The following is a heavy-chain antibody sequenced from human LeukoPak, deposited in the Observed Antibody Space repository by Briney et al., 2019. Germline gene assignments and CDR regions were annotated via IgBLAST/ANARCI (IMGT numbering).Heavy chain of an antibody. V-gene: IGHV3-23*01. Sequence: GGSLRLSCAASGFTFSSYAMSWVRQAPGKGLEWVSAISGSGGSTYYADSVKGRFTISRDNSKNTLYLQMNSLRAEDTAVYYCALYSSSWYSPFDYRGQGTLVTVSS. J-gene: IGHJ4*02. CDR1: GFTFSSYA. D-gene: IGHD6-13*01. CDR3: ALYSSSWYSPFDY. CDR2: ISGSGGST.